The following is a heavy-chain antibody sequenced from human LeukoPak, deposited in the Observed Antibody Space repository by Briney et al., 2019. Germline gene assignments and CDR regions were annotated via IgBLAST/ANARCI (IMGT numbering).Heavy chain of an antibody. D-gene: IGHD6-19*01. J-gene: IGHJ4*02. Sequence: SVKVSCKASGFTFTSSAVQWVRQARGQRLEWIGWIVVGSGNTNYAQKFQERVTITRVMSTSTAYMELSSLRSEDTAVYYCAAEVGEDIAVTGFDYWGQGTLVTVSS. V-gene: IGHV1-58*01. CDR3: AAEVGEDIAVTGFDY. CDR1: GFTFTSSA. CDR2: IVVGSGNT.